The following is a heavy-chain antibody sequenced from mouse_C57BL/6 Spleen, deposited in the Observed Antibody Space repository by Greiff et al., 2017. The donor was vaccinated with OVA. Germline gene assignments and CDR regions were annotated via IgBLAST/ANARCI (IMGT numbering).Heavy chain of an antibody. Sequence: EVQLVESGGGLVKPGGSLKLSCAASGFTFTSYAMSWVRQTPEKRLEWVATISAGGSYTYYPDNVKGRFTISRDNATNNLYLLMSQLKSEDAAVYYAARDGYTSTFDYWGQGTTLTVSS. J-gene: IGHJ2*01. CDR1: GFTFTSYA. CDR2: ISAGGSYT. CDR3: ARDGYTSTFDY. D-gene: IGHD1-3*01. V-gene: IGHV5-4*01.